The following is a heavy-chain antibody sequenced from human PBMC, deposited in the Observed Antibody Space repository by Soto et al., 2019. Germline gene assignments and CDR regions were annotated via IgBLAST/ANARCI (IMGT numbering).Heavy chain of an antibody. CDR3: ARFIEVPITTQTYSWLES. D-gene: IGHD2-21*01. CDR1: GGSISSGGYY. J-gene: IGHJ5*01. CDR2: IYYSGST. V-gene: IGHV4-31*03. Sequence: SETLSLTCTVSGGSISSGGYYWSWIRQHPGKGLEWIGYIYYSGSTYYNPSLKSRVTISVDTSKNQFSLKLSSVTAADTAVYFRARFIEVPITTQTYSWLESWGKGPLVPFAS.